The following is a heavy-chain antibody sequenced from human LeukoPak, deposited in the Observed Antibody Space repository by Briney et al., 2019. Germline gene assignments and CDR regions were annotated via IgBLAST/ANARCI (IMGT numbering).Heavy chain of an antibody. D-gene: IGHD6-19*01. J-gene: IGHJ6*02. Sequence: SETLSLTCTVSRGSMNTYYWSWIRQHPGTGLEWIGYIYYIGSPYYNPSLKSRVTISVDTSKNQFSLKRSSVTAADTAVYYCASASSGPGSYYYYGMDVWGQGTTVTVSS. CDR1: RGSMNTYY. CDR2: IYYIGSP. V-gene: IGHV4-59*06. CDR3: ASASSGPGSYYYYGMDV.